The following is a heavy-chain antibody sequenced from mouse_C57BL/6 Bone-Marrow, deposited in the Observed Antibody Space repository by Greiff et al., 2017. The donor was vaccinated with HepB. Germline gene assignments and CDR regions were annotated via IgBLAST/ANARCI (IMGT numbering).Heavy chain of an antibody. Sequence: EVKLVESGGDLVKPGGSLKLSCAASGFTFSSYGMSWVRQTPDKRLEWVATISSGGSYTYYPDSVKGRFTIFRDNAKNTLYLQMSSLKSEDTAMYYCARQGKNAYWGQGTLVTVSA. CDR2: ISSGGSYT. V-gene: IGHV5-6*01. J-gene: IGHJ3*01. CDR3: ARQGKNAY. CDR1: GFTFSSYG.